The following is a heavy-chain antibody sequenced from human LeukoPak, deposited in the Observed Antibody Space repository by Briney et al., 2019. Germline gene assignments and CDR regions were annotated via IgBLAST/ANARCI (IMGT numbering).Heavy chain of an antibody. CDR2: IYRNGRT. D-gene: IGHD6-6*01. V-gene: IGHV4-38-2*02. CDR3: ARDRGGGSSPIDY. CDR1: GYSISSDYC. J-gene: IGHJ4*02. Sequence: SETLSLTCAVSGYSISSDYCWGWIRQPPGRGLEWIASIYRNGRTYYNPSLKSRVTISLDTSRNQFSLKVNSVTAADTAVYFCARDRGGGSSPIDYWGQGTLVTVSS.